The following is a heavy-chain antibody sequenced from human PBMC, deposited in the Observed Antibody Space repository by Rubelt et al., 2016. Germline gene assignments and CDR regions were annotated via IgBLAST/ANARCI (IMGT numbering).Heavy chain of an antibody. Sequence: VQLQESGPGLVKPSGTLSLTCTVSGGSISSSNWWSWVRQPPGKGLEWVSVISGSGGYTYYADSVKGRFTISRDNSKNTLYLQMNSLRAEDTALYYCAKNSRRELPVDPWGQGTLVTVSS. CDR3: AKNSRRELPVDP. CDR2: ISGSGGYT. J-gene: IGHJ5*02. D-gene: IGHD1-7*01. CDR1: GGSISSSNW. V-gene: IGHV3-23*01.